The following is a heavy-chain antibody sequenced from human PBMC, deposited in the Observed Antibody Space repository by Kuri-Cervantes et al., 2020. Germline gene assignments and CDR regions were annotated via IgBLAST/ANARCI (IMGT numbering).Heavy chain of an antibody. D-gene: IGHD1-20*01. J-gene: IGHJ4*02. CDR3: ARDNWNDVG. Sequence: GGSLRLSCAASGFTFSSYSMNWVRQAPGKGPDWVANINQDGSTIYYVDSAKGRFTVSRDNAKNSLYLQMNSLRPEDTAIYYCARDNWNDVGWGQGTLVTVSS. CDR1: GFTFSSYS. V-gene: IGHV3-7*01. CDR2: INQDGSTI.